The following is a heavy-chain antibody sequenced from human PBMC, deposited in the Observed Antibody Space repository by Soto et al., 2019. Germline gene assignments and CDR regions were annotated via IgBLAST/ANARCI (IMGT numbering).Heavy chain of an antibody. CDR3: AKDTLLWFGELLVNYGMDV. D-gene: IGHD3-10*01. CDR1: GFTFSSYG. CDR2: ISYDGSNK. J-gene: IGHJ6*02. Sequence: PGGSLRLSCAASGFTFSSYGMHWVRQAPGKGLEWVAVISYDGSNKYYADSVKGRFTISRDNSKNTLYLQMNSLRAEDTAVYYCAKDTLLWFGELLVNYGMDVWGQGTTVTVSS. V-gene: IGHV3-30*18.